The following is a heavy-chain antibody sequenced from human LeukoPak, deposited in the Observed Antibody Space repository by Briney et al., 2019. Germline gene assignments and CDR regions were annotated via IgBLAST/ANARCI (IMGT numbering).Heavy chain of an antibody. Sequence: PSETLSLTRSVSYSSFSSEYFWGWIRQPPGKGREWMGSISHSGSTYYNPSLKSRVTISLDTSKNQFSLRLRSVTAADTSVYFCARETILRAPNVYIDYSGQGSLVTVS. CDR1: YSSFSSEYF. D-gene: IGHD2-8*01. V-gene: IGHV4-38-2*02. CDR2: ISHSGST. CDR3: ARETILRAPNVYIDY. J-gene: IGHJ4*02.